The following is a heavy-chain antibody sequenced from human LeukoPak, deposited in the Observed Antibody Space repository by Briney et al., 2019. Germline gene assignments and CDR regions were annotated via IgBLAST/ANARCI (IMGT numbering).Heavy chain of an antibody. J-gene: IGHJ4*02. CDR1: GFTFSDSA. V-gene: IGHV3-23*01. Sequence: QPGGSLRLSCTASGFTFSDSAMTWVRQAPGKGPEWVSAISTSGGDAIYTDSVKDRFTISRDNPKNTLYLQMNSLRAEDTAIYYCAKGGSYAPLDIWGQGTLVTVSS. CDR3: AKGGSYAPLDI. CDR2: ISTSGGDA. D-gene: IGHD1-26*01.